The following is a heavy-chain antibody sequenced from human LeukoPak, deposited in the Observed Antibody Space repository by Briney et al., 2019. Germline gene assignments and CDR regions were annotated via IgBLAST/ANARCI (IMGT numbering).Heavy chain of an antibody. J-gene: IGHJ2*01. CDR1: GFTFSYYW. V-gene: IGHV3-74*01. CDR2: INSDGSTT. Sequence: GGSLRLSCAASGFTFSYYWMHWVRQAPGKGLVSVSRINSDGSTTSYADSVKGRFTISRDNAKSTLYLQMNSLRAEDTAVYYCARGGDGSNIYWYFDLWGRGTLVTVSS. CDR3: ARGGDGSNIYWYFDL. D-gene: IGHD5-24*01.